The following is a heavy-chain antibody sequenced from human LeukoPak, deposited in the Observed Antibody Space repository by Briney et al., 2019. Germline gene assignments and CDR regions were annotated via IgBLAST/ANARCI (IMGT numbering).Heavy chain of an antibody. V-gene: IGHV5-51*01. CDR3: ARRGGVLAANPLDC. Sequence: GESLKISCKGSGYIFTNYWIGWVRQMPGKGLEWMGIIHPGDSGTRYSPSFQGQVTISADKSTSTAYLQWSSLKASDTAMYYCARRGGVLAANPLDCWGQGTLVTVSS. J-gene: IGHJ4*02. CDR2: IHPGDSGT. CDR1: GYIFTNYW. D-gene: IGHD2-15*01.